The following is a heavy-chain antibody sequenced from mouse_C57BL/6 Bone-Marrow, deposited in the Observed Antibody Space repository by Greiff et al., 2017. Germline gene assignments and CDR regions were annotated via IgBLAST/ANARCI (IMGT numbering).Heavy chain of an antibody. Sequence: EVQLQQSGTVLARPGASVKMSCKTSGYTFTSYWMHWVKQRPGQGLEWIGAIYPGNSDTSYNQKFKGKAKLTAATSASTAYMELSSLTNEDSAVYYCTRAFITTKWYFDVWGTGTTVTVSS. D-gene: IGHD1-1*01. V-gene: IGHV1-5*01. CDR1: GYTFTSYW. CDR3: TRAFITTKWYFDV. CDR2: IYPGNSDT. J-gene: IGHJ1*03.